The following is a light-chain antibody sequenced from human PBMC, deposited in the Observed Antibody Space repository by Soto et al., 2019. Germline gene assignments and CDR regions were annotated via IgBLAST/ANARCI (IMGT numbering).Light chain of an antibody. J-gene: IGLJ1*01. Sequence: QSALTQPASVSGSPGQSITISCTGTSSDVGAYNYVSWYQQHPGKAPKLMIYEVSNRPSGVSNRFSGSKSGNTASLTISGLPAEDEADYYCSSYTSSSTPSVFGTGTRSPS. CDR3: SSYTSSSTPSV. V-gene: IGLV2-14*01. CDR2: EVS. CDR1: SSDVGAYNY.